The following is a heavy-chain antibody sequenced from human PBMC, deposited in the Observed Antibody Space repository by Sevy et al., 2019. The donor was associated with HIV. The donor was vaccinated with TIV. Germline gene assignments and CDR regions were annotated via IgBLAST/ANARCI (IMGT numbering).Heavy chain of an antibody. Sequence: GGSLRLSCAASGFTFSSYGMHWVRQAPGKGLEWAAVIWYDGSNKYYADSVKGRFTISRDNSKNTLYLQMNSLRAEDTAVYYCATSPATVPYYGMDVWGQGTTVTVSS. J-gene: IGHJ6*02. CDR2: IWYDGSNK. CDR1: GFTFSSYG. V-gene: IGHV3-33*01. D-gene: IGHD2-2*01. CDR3: ATSPATVPYYGMDV.